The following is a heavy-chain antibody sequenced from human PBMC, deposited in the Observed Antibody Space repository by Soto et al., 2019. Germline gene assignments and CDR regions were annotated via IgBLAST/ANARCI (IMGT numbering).Heavy chain of an antibody. CDR2: LSRGGGTT. CDR1: GFTFSSHG. J-gene: IGHJ3*01. V-gene: IGHV3-23*01. CDR3: AKDGQYRTDGFDV. D-gene: IGHD6-6*01. Sequence: EAQLLESGGDWAQPGGSLRLSCAASGFTFSSHGMSWVRQAPGKGLDWIAGLSRGGGTTYYADSVKGRFTISRDNSKNTLDLIMNSLKVEDTALYYCAKDGQYRTDGFDVWGQGTMVTVSS.